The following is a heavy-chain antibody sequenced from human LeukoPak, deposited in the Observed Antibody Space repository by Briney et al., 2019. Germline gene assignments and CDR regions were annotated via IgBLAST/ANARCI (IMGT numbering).Heavy chain of an antibody. CDR1: GYSFNSHW. D-gene: IGHD1-26*01. V-gene: IGHV5-51*01. CDR2: FHPGDSES. CDR3: ATTANTQVGATAFDI. J-gene: IGHJ3*02. Sequence: GESLKISCKGSGYSFNSHWIGWVRQMPGKGLEWMGIFHPGDSESRYSPSFQGQVTISADKSISTAYLQWSSLKASDTAMYYCATTANTQVGATAFDIWGQGTMVTVSS.